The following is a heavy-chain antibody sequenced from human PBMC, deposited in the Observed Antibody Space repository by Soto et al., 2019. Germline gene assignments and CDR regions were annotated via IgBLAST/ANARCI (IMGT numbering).Heavy chain of an antibody. CDR2: VDSDGSGT. CDR1: GITFSGYW. J-gene: IGHJ4*02. CDR3: ATVFEH. V-gene: IGHV3-74*01. Sequence: EVQLVESGGGSVQPGGSLRLSCVASGITFSGYWMHWVRQVPGKGLVWVARVDSDGSGTSYADSVKGRFTISRDNAKNTIYLQMHSLRVEDTAVYYCATVFEHWGQGIPVTVSS.